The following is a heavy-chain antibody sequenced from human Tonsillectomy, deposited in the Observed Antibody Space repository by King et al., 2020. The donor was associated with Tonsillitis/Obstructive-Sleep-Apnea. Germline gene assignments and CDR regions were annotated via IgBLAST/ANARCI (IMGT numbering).Heavy chain of an antibody. D-gene: IGHD3-3*01. V-gene: IGHV1-69*01. CDR1: GGTFSSYT. J-gene: IGHJ6*03. Sequence: QLVQSGAEVKKPGSSVKVSCKASGGTFSSYTISWVRQAPGQGLEWMGGIIAIFGTTNYAQKFQGRVTITADESTSTAYMELSSLRSGDTAVYYCARSVTNFWVVNPHLYYLMGGRGKGTKGTGSS. CDR2: IIAIFGTT. CDR3: ARSVTNFWVVNPHLYYLMGG.